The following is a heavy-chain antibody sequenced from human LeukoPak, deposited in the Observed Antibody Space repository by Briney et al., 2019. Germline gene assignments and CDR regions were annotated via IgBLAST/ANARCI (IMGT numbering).Heavy chain of an antibody. V-gene: IGHV3-33*01. Sequence: GGSLRLSCAAYGFTFSSYGMHWVRQAPGKGLEWVAVIWYDGSNKYYADSVKGRFTISRDNSKNTLYLQMNSLRAEDTAVYYCARELTGDSPGYWGQGTLVTVSS. D-gene: IGHD7-27*01. J-gene: IGHJ4*02. CDR2: IWYDGSNK. CDR1: GFTFSSYG. CDR3: ARELTGDSPGY.